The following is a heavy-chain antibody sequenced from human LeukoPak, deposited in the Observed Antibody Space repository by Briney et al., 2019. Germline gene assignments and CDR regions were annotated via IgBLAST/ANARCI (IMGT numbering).Heavy chain of an antibody. V-gene: IGHV5-51*01. Sequence: GESLKISCKGSGYSFTNYWIAWVRQMPGKGLEWMGIIYPDDSDTRYSPSFQGQVTISADKSISTAYLQWGSLEASDTAMYYCARIWLRAFDIWGQGTMVTVSS. CDR3: ARIWLRAFDI. CDR2: IYPDDSDT. CDR1: GYSFTNYW. D-gene: IGHD3-16*01. J-gene: IGHJ3*02.